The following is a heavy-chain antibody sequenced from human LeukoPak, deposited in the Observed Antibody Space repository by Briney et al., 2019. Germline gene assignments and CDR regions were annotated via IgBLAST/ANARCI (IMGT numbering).Heavy chain of an antibody. D-gene: IGHD2-15*01. J-gene: IGHJ3*02. CDR3: ARPVVAATTPDTFDI. CDR2: ISSGGRTI. V-gene: IGHV3-48*04. Sequence: HPGGSLRLSCAASGFTFSSYGMSWVRQAPGKGLEWVSYISSGGRTIYYADSVKGRFTMSRDNAKNSLYLQMNSLRAEDTAVYYCARPVVAATTPDTFDIWGQGTMVTVSS. CDR1: GFTFSSYG.